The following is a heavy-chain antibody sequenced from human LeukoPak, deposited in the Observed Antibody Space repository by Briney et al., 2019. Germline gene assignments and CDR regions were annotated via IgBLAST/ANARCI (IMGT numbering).Heavy chain of an antibody. J-gene: IGHJ4*02. V-gene: IGHV3-21*01. Sequence: PGGSLRLSCAASGFTFSSYVMNWVRQAPGKGLEWVSSISSSSSYIYYADSVKGRFTISRDNAKNSLYLQMNSLRAEDTAVYYCASDVVVARVRNSPDDYWGQGTLVTVSS. D-gene: IGHD2-15*01. CDR2: ISSSSSYI. CDR1: GFTFSSYV. CDR3: ASDVVVARVRNSPDDY.